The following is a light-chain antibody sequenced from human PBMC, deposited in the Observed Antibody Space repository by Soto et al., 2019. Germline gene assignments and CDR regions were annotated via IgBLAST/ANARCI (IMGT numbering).Light chain of an antibody. CDR1: QSPSSSY. J-gene: IGKJ5*01. CDR3: QQYGSLIT. CDR2: GSF. Sequence: FVLTQSPGTLSLSPGERATLSCRASQSPSSSYLAWYQQKSGQAPRLLIYGSFSRATGIPDRFSGSGSGTDFTLTISRLEPEDFAVYYCQQYGSLITFGQGTRLEIK. V-gene: IGKV3-20*01.